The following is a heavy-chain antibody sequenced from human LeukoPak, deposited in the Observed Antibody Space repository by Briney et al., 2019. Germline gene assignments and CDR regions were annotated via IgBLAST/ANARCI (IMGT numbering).Heavy chain of an antibody. CDR1: GYTFTHYG. CDR3: ARDLVTFGGVIVPRD. CDR2: TSAYNGNA. D-gene: IGHD3-16*02. Sequence: ASVKVSCKASGYTFTHYGISWVRQPPAQGLGWMGWTSAYNGNANYVQKFQGRVTMTTDTYTSTAYMELRSLTCDDTAVYYCARDLVTFGGVIVPRDWGQGTLVTVSS. V-gene: IGHV1-18*01. J-gene: IGHJ4*02.